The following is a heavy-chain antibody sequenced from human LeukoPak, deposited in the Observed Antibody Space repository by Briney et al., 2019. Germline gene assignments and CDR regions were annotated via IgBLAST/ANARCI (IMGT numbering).Heavy chain of an antibody. CDR1: GYTLTELS. Sequence: ASVKVSCKVSGYTLTELSMHWVRQAPGKGLEWMGRFYPEYGETIYAQKFQGRVTMTEDTSTDTAYIALSRLRSEDTAVYYCETGFLSNWNYVLDYWGQGTLVTVSS. V-gene: IGHV1-24*01. J-gene: IGHJ4*02. D-gene: IGHD1-7*01. CDR2: FYPEYGET. CDR3: ETGFLSNWNYVLDY.